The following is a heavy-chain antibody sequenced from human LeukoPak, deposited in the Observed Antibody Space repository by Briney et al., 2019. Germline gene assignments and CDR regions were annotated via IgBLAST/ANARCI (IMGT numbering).Heavy chain of an antibody. Sequence: GGSLRLXCAASGFTFSNAWMSWVRQAPGKGLEWVGRIKSKNDGLTTDYAAPVKGRFTISRDDSKNTLYLRMNSLKTDDTAVYYCTNGDYGLWYWGQGTLVTVSS. CDR2: IKSKNDGLTT. J-gene: IGHJ4*02. D-gene: IGHD4-17*01. CDR1: GFTFSNAW. CDR3: TNGDYGLWY. V-gene: IGHV3-15*01.